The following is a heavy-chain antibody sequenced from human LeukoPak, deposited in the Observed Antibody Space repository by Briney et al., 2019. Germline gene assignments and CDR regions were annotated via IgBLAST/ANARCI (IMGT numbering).Heavy chain of an antibody. D-gene: IGHD6-13*01. CDR1: GYTFTSYG. CDR3: ARHSSSWNY. Sequence: ASVKVSCKASGYTFTSYGISWVRQAPGQGLERMGIINPSGGSTSYAQKFQGRVTMTRDTSTSTVYMELSGLRSEDTAVYYCARHSSSWNYWGQGTLVTVSS. V-gene: IGHV1-46*01. CDR2: INPSGGST. J-gene: IGHJ4*02.